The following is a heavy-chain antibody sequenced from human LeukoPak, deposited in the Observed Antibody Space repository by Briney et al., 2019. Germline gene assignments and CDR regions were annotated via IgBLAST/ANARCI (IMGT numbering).Heavy chain of an antibody. CDR2: IKQDGSEK. CDR1: GFTFSNYW. J-gene: IGHJ3*02. CDR3: ARRIVGRDPASDI. V-gene: IGHV3-7*03. Sequence: GGSLRLSCAASGFTFSNYWMSWVRQAPGKGLEWVANIKQDGSEKYYVDSVKGRFTISRDNAKNSLYLQMDSLRTDDTAVYYCARRIVGRDPASDIWGQGTMVTVSS. D-gene: IGHD1-26*01.